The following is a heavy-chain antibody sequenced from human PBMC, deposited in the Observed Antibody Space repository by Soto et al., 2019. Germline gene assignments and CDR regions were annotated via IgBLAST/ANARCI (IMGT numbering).Heavy chain of an antibody. V-gene: IGHV3-30*03. D-gene: IGHD1-20*01. J-gene: IGHJ6*02. CDR2: ILYDGSNK. CDR3: ATVITATNRYYYYGMDV. Sequence: SLRLSCAASGFTFSSYGMHWVRQAPGKGLEWVAVILYDGSNKYYADSVKGRFTISRDNSKNTLYLQMNSLRAEDTAVYYCATVITATNRYYYYGMDVWGQGTTVTVSS. CDR1: GFTFSSYG.